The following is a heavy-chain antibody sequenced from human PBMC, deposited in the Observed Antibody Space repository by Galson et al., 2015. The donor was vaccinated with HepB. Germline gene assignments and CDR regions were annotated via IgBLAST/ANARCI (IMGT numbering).Heavy chain of an antibody. D-gene: IGHD3-10*01. CDR1: GYTFTSYA. CDR2: INAGNGNT. V-gene: IGHV1-3*01. J-gene: IGHJ6*03. Sequence: SVKVSCKASGYTFTSYAMHWVRQAPGQRLEWMGWINAGNGNTKYSQKFQGRVTITRDTSASTAYMELSSLRSEDTAVYYCARDSRVYYYYYMDVWGKGTTVTVSS. CDR3: ARDSRVYYYYYMDV.